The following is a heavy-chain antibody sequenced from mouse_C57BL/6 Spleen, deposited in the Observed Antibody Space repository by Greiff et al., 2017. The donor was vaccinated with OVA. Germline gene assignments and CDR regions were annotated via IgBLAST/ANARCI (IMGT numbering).Heavy chain of an antibody. CDR3: ARSYAQYFDV. V-gene: IGHV7-3*01. CDR2: ISNKANGYTT. J-gene: IGHJ1*03. CDR1: GFTFTDYY. Sequence: EVMLVESGGGLVQPGGSLSLSCAASGFTFTDYYMSWVRQPPGKALEWLGFISNKANGYTTEYSASVKGRFTISRDNSQSILYLQMNALRAEYSATDFCARSYAQYFDVWGTGTTVTVSS. D-gene: IGHD6-5*01.